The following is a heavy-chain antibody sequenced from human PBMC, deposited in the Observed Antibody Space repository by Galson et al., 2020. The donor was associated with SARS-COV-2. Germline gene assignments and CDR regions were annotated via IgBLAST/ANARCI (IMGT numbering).Heavy chain of an antibody. CDR2: TRNKANSYTT. Sequence: GGSLRLSCAASGFTFSSYAMHWVRQAPGKGLEWVGRTRNKANSYTTEYAASAKGRFTISRNNSKNSVYLQMNSLKTEDTAVYYCARYSGRSAYDYWGQGTLVTVAS. CDR3: ARYSGRSAYDY. V-gene: IGHV3-72*01. CDR1: GFTFSSYA. J-gene: IGHJ4*02. D-gene: IGHD1-26*01.